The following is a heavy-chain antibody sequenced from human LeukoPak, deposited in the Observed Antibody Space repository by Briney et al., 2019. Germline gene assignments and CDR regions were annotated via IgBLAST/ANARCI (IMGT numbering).Heavy chain of an antibody. J-gene: IGHJ4*02. CDR1: GFTFNNYG. CDR3: AKGYVTTGYFDY. V-gene: IGHV3-23*01. D-gene: IGHD1-14*01. CDR2: ISGGGGTT. Sequence: GGSLRLSCAASGFTFNNYGMHWVRQAPGKGLEWVSAISGGGGTTFYADSVKGRFTISRDNSKNTLFLQMNSLRAEDTALYYCAKGYVTTGYFDYWGQGTLVTVSS.